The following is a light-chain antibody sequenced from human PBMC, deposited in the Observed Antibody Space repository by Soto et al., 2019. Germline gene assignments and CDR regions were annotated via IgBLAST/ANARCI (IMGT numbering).Light chain of an antibody. CDR2: SND. CDR3: SSYTDSSNYV. CDR1: SPNIGSNS. V-gene: IGLV1-44*01. J-gene: IGLJ1*01. Sequence: QSVLTQPPSASGTPGQRVTISCSGSSPNIGSNSVNWYQQLPGTAPKLLIYSNDQRPSGVPDRFSGSKSGTSASLAISGLQSEDEADYYCSSYTDSSNYVFGTGTKLTVL.